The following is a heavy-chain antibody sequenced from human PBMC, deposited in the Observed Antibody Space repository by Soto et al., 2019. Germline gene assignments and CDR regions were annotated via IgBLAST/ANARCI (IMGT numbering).Heavy chain of an antibody. CDR2: ISGSDGST. CDR1: GFTFSSYA. D-gene: IGHD2-8*01. Sequence: GGSLRLSCAASGFTFSSYAMSWVRQAPGKGLEWVSAISGSDGSTFYADSVKGRFTISRDDSKNTLYLQMNSLRAEDTAVYYCAKGPGMYSDFDCWGQGTLVTVSS. J-gene: IGHJ4*02. V-gene: IGHV3-23*01. CDR3: AKGPGMYSDFDC.